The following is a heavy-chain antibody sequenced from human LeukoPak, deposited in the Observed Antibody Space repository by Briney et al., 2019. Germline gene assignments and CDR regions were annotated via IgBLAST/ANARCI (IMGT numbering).Heavy chain of an antibody. J-gene: IGHJ4*02. V-gene: IGHV4-38-2*01. CDR2: INHSGIT. Sequence: PSETLSLTCAVSGYSIRSGHYWGWIRPSPGKGLEWIGSINHSGITEYNPSLKSRDTLSVDTSKNQFSLQLRSVTAADRALYYCARSGDYIKEGFDYWGQGTQVTVSS. CDR1: GYSIRSGHY. CDR3: ARSGDYIKEGFDY. D-gene: IGHD3-22*01.